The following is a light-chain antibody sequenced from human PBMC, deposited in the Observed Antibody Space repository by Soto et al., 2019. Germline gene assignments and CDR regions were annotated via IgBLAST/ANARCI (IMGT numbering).Light chain of an antibody. CDR1: QNVSSTF. CDR3: QHYGRSPPYT. J-gene: IGKJ2*01. V-gene: IGKV3-20*01. CDR2: AAS. Sequence: EIVLTQSPGTLSLSPGERATLSCRASQNVSSTFLAWYRQKPGQAPRLLMYAASIRATGSPDRFRGSGSGTDITLTISRLEPEDFAVYYCQHYGRSPPYTFGQGTKLEIK.